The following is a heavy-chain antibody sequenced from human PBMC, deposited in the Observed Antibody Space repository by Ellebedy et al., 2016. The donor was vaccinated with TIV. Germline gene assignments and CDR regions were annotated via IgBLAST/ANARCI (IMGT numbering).Heavy chain of an antibody. CDR2: IYFSGRT. V-gene: IGHV4-59*01. J-gene: IGHJ4*02. CDR3: ARFRGGGGSSYFDH. Sequence: SETLSLXXTVSGGSISGYYWSWIRRPPGKGLEWIAYIYFSGRTNYNPSLQSRVTISGDTSKNQFSLKLSSVTAADTAVYYCARFRGGGGSSYFDHWGQGTLVTVSS. D-gene: IGHD2-15*01. CDR1: GGSISGYY.